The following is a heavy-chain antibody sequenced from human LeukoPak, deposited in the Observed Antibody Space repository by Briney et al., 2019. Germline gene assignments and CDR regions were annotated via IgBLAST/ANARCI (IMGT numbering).Heavy chain of an antibody. D-gene: IGHD3-22*01. V-gene: IGHV3-23*01. CDR3: AKDSPLDYDSSGYGPLDY. Sequence: GGSLRLSCAASGFTFSSYAMSWVRQAPGKGLEWVSAISGSGGSTYYADSVKGRFTISRDNSKNTLYLQMNSLRAEDTAVYYCAKDSPLDYDSSGYGPLDYWGQGTLVTVSS. CDR2: ISGSGGST. CDR1: GFTFSSYA. J-gene: IGHJ4*02.